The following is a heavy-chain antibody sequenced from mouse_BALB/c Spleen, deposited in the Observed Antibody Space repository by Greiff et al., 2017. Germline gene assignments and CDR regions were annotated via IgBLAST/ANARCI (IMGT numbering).Heavy chain of an antibody. J-gene: IGHJ1*01. CDR3: ARRNWVNWYFDV. CDR2: IYPSDSYT. V-gene: IGHV1-69*02. D-gene: IGHD4-1*01. CDR1: GYTFTSYW. Sequence: QVQLQQPGAELVRPGASVKLSCKASGYTFTSYWINWVKQRPGQGLEWIGNIYPSDSYTNYNQKFKDKATLTVDKSSSTAYMQLSSPTSEDSAVYYCARRNWVNWYFDVWGAGTTVTVPS.